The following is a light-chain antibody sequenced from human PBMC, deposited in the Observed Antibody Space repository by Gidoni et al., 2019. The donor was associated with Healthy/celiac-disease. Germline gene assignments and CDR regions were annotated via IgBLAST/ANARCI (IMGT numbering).Light chain of an antibody. V-gene: IGKV3-11*01. CDR3: QQRSNWPPRVT. J-gene: IGKJ4*01. Sequence: VLTQSPATLSLSPGERATLSCRASQSVSSYLAWYQQKPGQAPRLLIYDASNRATGIPARFSGSGSGTDFTLTISSLEPEDFAVYYCQQRSNWPPRVTFGGXTKVEIK. CDR1: QSVSSY. CDR2: DAS.